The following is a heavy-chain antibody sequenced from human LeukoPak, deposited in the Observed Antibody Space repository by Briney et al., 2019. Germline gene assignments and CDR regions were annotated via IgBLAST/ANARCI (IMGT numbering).Heavy chain of an antibody. Sequence: GASVKVSCKASGYTFTGYYMDWVRQAPGQGLEWMGWINPNSGGTNYAQKFQGRVTMTRDTSISTAYMELSRLRSDDTAVYYCARDVRAVAGHFDYWGQGTLVTVSS. J-gene: IGHJ4*02. CDR1: GYTFTGYY. D-gene: IGHD6-19*01. CDR2: INPNSGGT. CDR3: ARDVRAVAGHFDY. V-gene: IGHV1-2*02.